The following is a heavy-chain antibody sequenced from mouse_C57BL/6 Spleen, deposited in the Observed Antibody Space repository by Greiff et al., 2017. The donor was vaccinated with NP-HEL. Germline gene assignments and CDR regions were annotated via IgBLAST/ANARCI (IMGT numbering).Heavy chain of an antibody. CDR1: GFTFTDYY. D-gene: IGHD1-1*01. J-gene: IGHJ1*03. CDR3: ARSPTVVAYWYFDV. V-gene: IGHV7-3*01. CDR2: IRNKANGYTT. Sequence: EVNLVESGGGLVQPGGSLSLSCAASGFTFTDYYMSWVRQPPGKALEWLGFIRNKANGYTTEYSASVKGRFTISRDNSQSILYLQMNALRAEASATYYCARSPTVVAYWYFDVWGTGTTVTVSS.